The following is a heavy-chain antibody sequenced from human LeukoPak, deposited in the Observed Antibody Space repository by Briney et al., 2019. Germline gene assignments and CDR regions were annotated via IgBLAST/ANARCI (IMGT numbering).Heavy chain of an antibody. CDR2: ISYDGSNK. Sequence: GGSLRLSCAASGFTFSSYAMHWVRQAPGKGLEWVAVISYDGSNKYYADSVKGRFTISRDNSKNTLYLQMNSLRAEDTAVYYCARDLGSGGPTKVGYWGQGTLVTVSS. J-gene: IGHJ4*02. V-gene: IGHV3-30*04. D-gene: IGHD6-19*01. CDR1: GFTFSSYA. CDR3: ARDLGSGGPTKVGY.